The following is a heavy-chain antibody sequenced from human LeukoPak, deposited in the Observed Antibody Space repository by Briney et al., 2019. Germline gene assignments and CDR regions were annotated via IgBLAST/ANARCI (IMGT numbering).Heavy chain of an antibody. D-gene: IGHD1-26*01. V-gene: IGHV1-2*02. CDR1: GYTFTGYY. CDR2: INPNSGGT. Sequence: ASVKVSCKASGYTFTGYYMHWVRQAPGQGLEWMGWINPNSGGTNYAQKFQGRVTMTRDTSISTAYMELSRLRSDDTAVYYCARKQYSGSVYYFDYWGQGTLVTVSS. CDR3: ARKQYSGSVYYFDY. J-gene: IGHJ4*02.